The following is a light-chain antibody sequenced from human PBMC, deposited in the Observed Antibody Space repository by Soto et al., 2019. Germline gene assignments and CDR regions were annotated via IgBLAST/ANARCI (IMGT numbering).Light chain of an antibody. CDR1: QSISSW. V-gene: IGKV1-5*01. CDR3: QKYNSYWT. J-gene: IGKJ1*01. CDR2: DAS. Sequence: DIQMTQSPSTLSASVGDRVTITCRASQSISSWLAWYQQKPGKAPKLLIYDASSLESGVPSRFSGSGSGTEFNLTISRLQPDDFATYYCQKYNSYWTFGQGTKVEIK.